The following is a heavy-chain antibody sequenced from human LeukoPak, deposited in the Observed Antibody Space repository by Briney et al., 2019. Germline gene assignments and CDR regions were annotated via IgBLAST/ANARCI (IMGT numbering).Heavy chain of an antibody. CDR2: IDPSDSYT. CDR1: GYSFTSYW. D-gene: IGHD1-26*01. V-gene: IGHV5-10-1*01. J-gene: IGHJ4*02. CDR3: ARLPVGAKYYFDY. Sequence: GESLKISCKGSGYSFTSYWISWVRQMPGKGLEWMGRIDPSDSYTNYSPSFQGHVTISADKSISTAYLQCSSLKASHTTMYYCARLPVGAKYYFDYSGQGTLVSVSS.